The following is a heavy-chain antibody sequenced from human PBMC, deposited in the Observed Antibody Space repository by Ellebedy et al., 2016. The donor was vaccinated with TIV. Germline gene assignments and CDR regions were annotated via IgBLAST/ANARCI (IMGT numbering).Heavy chain of an antibody. CDR1: GFTFSSYG. V-gene: IGHV3-33*01. CDR2: IWSDGTTK. Sequence: GESLEISXAASGFTFSSYGMHWVRQAPGKGLEWVAVIWSDGTTKYYSDSVKGRFTISRDNSKNTLYLQMNSLRAEDTAVYYCAREIIYGGYYFDYWGQGTLVTVSS. D-gene: IGHD4-23*01. CDR3: AREIIYGGYYFDY. J-gene: IGHJ4*02.